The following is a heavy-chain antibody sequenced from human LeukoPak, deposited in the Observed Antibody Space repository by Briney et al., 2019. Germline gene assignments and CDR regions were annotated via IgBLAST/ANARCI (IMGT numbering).Heavy chain of an antibody. CDR3: AKDDNYIRFLS. V-gene: IGHV3-48*03. D-gene: IGHD3-16*01. CDR1: GFTFSSYE. J-gene: IGHJ5*02. CDR2: ISSSGSTI. Sequence: GGSLRLSCAASGFTFSSYEMNWVRQAPGKGLEWVSYISSSGSTIYYADSVKGRFTISRDNAKNSLYLQMNSLRAEDTAVYYCAKDDNYIRFLSWGQGTLVTVSS.